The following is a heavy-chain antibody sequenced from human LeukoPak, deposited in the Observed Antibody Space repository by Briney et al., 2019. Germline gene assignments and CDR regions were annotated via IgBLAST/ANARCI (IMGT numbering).Heavy chain of an antibody. V-gene: IGHV3-53*01. D-gene: IGHD2-15*01. CDR1: GLTGSHNY. CDR2: IHTSGDT. J-gene: IGHJ4*02. CDR3: AKVRLYCSGGSSCYYHPFDY. Sequence: GGSLRLSCAASGLTGSHNYVSWVRQAPGKGLEWVSAIHTSGDTCYADSVKGRFAISRDTSKNTLYLQMNSLRAEDTAVYYCAKVRLYCSGGSSCYYHPFDYWGQGTLVTVSS.